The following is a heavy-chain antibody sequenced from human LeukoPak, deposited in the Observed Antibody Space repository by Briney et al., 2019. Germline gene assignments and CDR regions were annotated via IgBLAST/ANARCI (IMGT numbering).Heavy chain of an antibody. J-gene: IGHJ3*01. CDR1: GFTFSSYA. CDR2: LSYDGNHK. Sequence: GGSLRLSCAASGFTFSSYAMHWVRQAPGKGLEWVAVLSYDGNHKYYADSVKGRFTISRDNSKNTLYLQMNSLRPEDTAVYYCAKDHPVTGAFDVWGQGPMVSVSS. D-gene: IGHD4-17*01. V-gene: IGHV3-30*18. CDR3: AKDHPVTGAFDV.